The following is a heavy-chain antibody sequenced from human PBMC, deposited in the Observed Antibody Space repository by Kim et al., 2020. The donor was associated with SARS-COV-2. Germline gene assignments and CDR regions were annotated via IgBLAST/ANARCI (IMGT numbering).Heavy chain of an antibody. CDR1: GFTFSGFA. D-gene: IGHD6-19*01. V-gene: IGHV3-73*01. CDR3: TRVGVIAVAGVFDY. CDR2: IRSKANSYST. J-gene: IGHJ4*01. Sequence: GGSLRLSCAASGFTFSGFAMHWVRQASGKGLEWVGRIRSKANSYSTAYAASGKGRFTISRDDSKNTAYLQMNSLKTEDTAVYYCTRVGVIAVAGVFDYWG.